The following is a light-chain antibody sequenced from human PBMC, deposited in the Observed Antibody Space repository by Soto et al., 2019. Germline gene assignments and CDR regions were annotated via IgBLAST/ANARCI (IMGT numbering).Light chain of an antibody. CDR3: QQYNSFIWT. CDR2: KAS. J-gene: IGKJ1*01. V-gene: IGKV1-5*03. CDR1: QTISSW. Sequence: DIQMTQSPSTLSASVGDRVTIICRASQTISSWLAWYQQKGGQAPKLLISKASILDSGVPSRFSGSGSGTEFNLTISCLQPEDFATYYCQQYNSFIWTFGQGTKVDIK.